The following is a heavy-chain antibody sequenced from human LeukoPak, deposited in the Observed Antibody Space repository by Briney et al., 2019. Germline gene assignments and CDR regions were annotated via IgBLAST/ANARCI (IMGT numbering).Heavy chain of an antibody. Sequence: SETLSLTCAVSGGSISSGGYSWSWIRQPPGKGLEWIGYIYHSGSTYYNPSLKSRVTISVDRSKNQFSLKLSSVTAADTAVYYCARGKYDTSGYYQQFDFWGQGTLVTVSS. V-gene: IGHV4-30-2*01. J-gene: IGHJ5*01. CDR3: ARGKYDTSGYYQQFDF. CDR2: IYHSGST. CDR1: GGSISSGGYS. D-gene: IGHD3-22*01.